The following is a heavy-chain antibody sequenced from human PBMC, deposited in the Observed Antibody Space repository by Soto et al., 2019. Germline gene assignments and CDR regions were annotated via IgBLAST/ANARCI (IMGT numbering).Heavy chain of an antibody. CDR3: ARVPDYSETTGYFYFDT. CDR1: GASRRGYY. CDR2: VNHGPTT. Sequence: LETLPLTCAVYGASRRGYYFSWIRQSPGKGLEWIGEVNHGPTTNYNPSLRSRVAISVDASKNQFSLKVNSVTAADTAVYYCARVPDYSETTGYFYFDTWGQGIFVTVSS. V-gene: IGHV4-34*01. D-gene: IGHD3-22*01. J-gene: IGHJ4*02.